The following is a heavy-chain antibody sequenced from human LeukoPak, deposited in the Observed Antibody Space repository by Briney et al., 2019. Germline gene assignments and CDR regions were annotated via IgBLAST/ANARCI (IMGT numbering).Heavy chain of an antibody. J-gene: IGHJ5*02. CDR2: IKQDGSEK. D-gene: IGHD2-2*01. Sequence: GGSLRLSCAASGFTFSSYWMSWVRQAPGKGLEWVANIKQDGSEKYYVDSVKGRFTISRDNAKNSLYLQMNSLRAVDTAVYYCARDDCSSISCYHNWFDPWGQGTLVTVSS. CDR1: GFTFSSYW. CDR3: ARDDCSSISCYHNWFDP. V-gene: IGHV3-7*01.